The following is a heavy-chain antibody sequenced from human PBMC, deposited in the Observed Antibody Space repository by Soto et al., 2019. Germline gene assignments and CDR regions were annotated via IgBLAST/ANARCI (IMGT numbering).Heavy chain of an antibody. V-gene: IGHV3-11*01. CDR1: GFTFSDYY. CDR2: ISSSGGTI. CDR3: GIRAWNETLNGYRGMDV. D-gene: IGHD1-1*01. J-gene: IGHJ6*02. Sequence: GWSLRLSCAASGFTFSDYYMSWIRQAPGKGLEWVSYISSSGGTIYYADSVKGRFTISRDNAKNSLYLQMNSLRAEDTAVYYCGIRAWNETLNGYRGMDVWGQWTTVTLSS.